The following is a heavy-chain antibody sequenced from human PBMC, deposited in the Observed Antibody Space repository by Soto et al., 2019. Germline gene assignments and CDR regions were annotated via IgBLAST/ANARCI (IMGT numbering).Heavy chain of an antibody. CDR1: VFTFGAYS. Sequence: PGGSLRLSCASSVFTFGAYSMSWVRHSPGKWLEWVSVISASAGSTYYADSVKGRFTISRDNSKDTLYLQMNSLRAEDTAVYYCAKRYFSDGSGTYGMELWGQGTSVNVS. CDR3: AKRYFSDGSGTYGMEL. J-gene: IGHJ6*01. D-gene: IGHD3-22*01. CDR2: ISASAGST. V-gene: IGHV3-23*01.